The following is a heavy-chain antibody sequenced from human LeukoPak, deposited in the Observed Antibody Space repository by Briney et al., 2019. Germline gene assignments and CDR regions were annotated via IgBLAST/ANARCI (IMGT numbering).Heavy chain of an antibody. CDR1: GGSISSSNW. Sequence: PSGTLSLTCAVSGGSISSSNWWSWVRQPPGKGLEWIGEIYHSGSTNYNPSLKSRVTISVDKSKNQFSLKLSSVTAADTAVYYCAREPQYSSGWYYFDYWGQGTLVTVSS. V-gene: IGHV4-4*02. CDR3: AREPQYSSGWYYFDY. CDR2: IYHSGST. J-gene: IGHJ4*02. D-gene: IGHD6-19*01.